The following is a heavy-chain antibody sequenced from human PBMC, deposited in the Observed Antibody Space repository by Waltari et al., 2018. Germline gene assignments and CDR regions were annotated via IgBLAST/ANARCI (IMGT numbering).Heavy chain of an antibody. CDR3: ARAPLRFWSGYSPFDY. CDR2: INHSGST. Sequence: QVQLQQWGAGLLKPSETLSLTCAVYGGSFSGYYWSWIRQPPGKGLEWIGEINHSGSTNYNPSLKSRVTISVDTSKNQFSLKLSSVTAADTAVYYCARAPLRFWSGYSPFDYWGQGTLVTVSS. J-gene: IGHJ4*02. V-gene: IGHV4-34*01. D-gene: IGHD3-3*01. CDR1: GGSFSGYY.